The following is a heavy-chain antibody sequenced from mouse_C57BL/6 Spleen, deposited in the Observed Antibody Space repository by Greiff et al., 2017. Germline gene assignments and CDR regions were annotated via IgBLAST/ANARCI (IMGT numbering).Heavy chain of an antibody. Sequence: QVQLQQPGAELVKPGASVKMSCKASGYTFTSYWITWVKQRPGQGLAWIGDIYPGSGSTNYNEKFKSKATLSVDTSSSTAYMQLSSLTSEDSAVYYCASPIYYGNYGGAMDYWGQGTSVTVSS. CDR1: GYTFTSYW. V-gene: IGHV1-55*01. CDR3: ASPIYYGNYGGAMDY. D-gene: IGHD2-1*01. CDR2: IYPGSGST. J-gene: IGHJ4*01.